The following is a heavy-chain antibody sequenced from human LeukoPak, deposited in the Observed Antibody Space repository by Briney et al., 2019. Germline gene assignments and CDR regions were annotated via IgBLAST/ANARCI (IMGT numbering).Heavy chain of an antibody. CDR1: GYTFTSYA. J-gene: IGHJ4*02. V-gene: IGHV1-3*01. Sequence: ASVRVSCKASGYTFTSYAMHWVRQAPGQRLEWMGWINAGNGNTKYSQKFQGRVTITRDTSASTAYMELSSLRSDDTAVYYCARAFITIFNNYFDYWGQGTLVTVSS. CDR3: ARAFITIFNNYFDY. D-gene: IGHD3-9*01. CDR2: INAGNGNT.